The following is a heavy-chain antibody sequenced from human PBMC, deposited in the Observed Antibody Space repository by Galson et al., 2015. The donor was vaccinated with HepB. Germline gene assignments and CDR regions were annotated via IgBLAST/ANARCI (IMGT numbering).Heavy chain of an antibody. CDR2: IYWDDDK. CDR1: GFSLSTDGVG. V-gene: IGHV2-5*02. J-gene: IGHJ2*01. CDR3: AHRRRVSDNSGYYFIWYFDL. Sequence: PALVKPTQTLTLTCTFSGFSLSTDGVGVGWIRQPPGKALEWLALIYWDDDKRYSPSLKSRLTITKDTSKNRVVLRMTNMDPVDTATYYCAHRRRVSDNSGYYFIWYFDLWGRGTLVTVSS. D-gene: IGHD3-22*01.